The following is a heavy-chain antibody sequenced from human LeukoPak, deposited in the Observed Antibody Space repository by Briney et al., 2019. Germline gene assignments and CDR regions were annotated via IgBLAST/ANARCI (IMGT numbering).Heavy chain of an antibody. CDR3: ARGRSLWGVFYYYYMDV. V-gene: IGHV4-59*12. Sequence: SETLSLTCTVSGGSLSSYYWSWLRQPPGKGLEWIGYIYYSGSTNYNPSLKSRVTISVDTSKNQFSLKLSSVTAADTAVYYCARGRSLWGVFYYYYMDVWGKGTTVTISS. CDR2: IYYSGST. J-gene: IGHJ6*03. D-gene: IGHD3-16*01. CDR1: GGSLSSYY.